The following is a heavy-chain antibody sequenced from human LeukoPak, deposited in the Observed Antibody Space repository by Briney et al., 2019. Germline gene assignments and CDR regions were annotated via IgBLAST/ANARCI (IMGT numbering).Heavy chain of an antibody. Sequence: ASVKASCKASGYTFTSYDINWVRQATGQGLEWMGWMNPNSGNTGYAQKFQGRVTMTRNTSISTAYMELSSLRSEDTAVYYCARGITMVRGVIITPIYYYYGMDVWGQGTTVTVSS. CDR3: ARGITMVRGVIITPIYYYYGMDV. CDR2: MNPNSGNT. CDR1: GYTFTSYD. D-gene: IGHD3-10*01. V-gene: IGHV1-8*01. J-gene: IGHJ6*02.